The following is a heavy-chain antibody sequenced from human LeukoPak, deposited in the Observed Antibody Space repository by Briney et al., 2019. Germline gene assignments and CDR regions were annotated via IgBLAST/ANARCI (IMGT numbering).Heavy chain of an antibody. V-gene: IGHV4-59*12. D-gene: IGHD2-15*01. CDR2: IYYSGST. CDR1: GGSISSYY. CDR3: ARDRSRWWDKCGSGGSCLYYFDY. J-gene: IGHJ4*02. Sequence: SETLSLTCTVSGGSISSYYWSWIRQPPGKGLEWIGYIYYSGSTNYNPSLKSRVTISVDTSKNQFSLQLNSVTPEDTAVYYCARDRSRWWDKCGSGGSCLYYFDYWGQGTLVTVSS.